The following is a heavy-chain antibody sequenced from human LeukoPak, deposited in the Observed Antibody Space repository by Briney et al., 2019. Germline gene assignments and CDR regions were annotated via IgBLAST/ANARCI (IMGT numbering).Heavy chain of an antibody. CDR1: GGSISSYY. CDR2: IYYSGST. V-gene: IGHV4-59*01. J-gene: IGHJ4*02. D-gene: IGHD5-24*01. CDR3: ARRTIPDH. Sequence: SETLSPTCTVSGGSISSYYWSWIRQPPGKGLEWIGYIYYSGSTNYNPSLKSRVTISVDTSKNQFSLKLSSVTAADTAVYYCARRTIPDHWGQGTLVTVSS.